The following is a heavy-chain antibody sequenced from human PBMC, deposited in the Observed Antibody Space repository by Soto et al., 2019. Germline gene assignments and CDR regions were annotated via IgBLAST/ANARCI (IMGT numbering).Heavy chain of an antibody. CDR2: IYSGGST. CDR3: ARDLQAGTDNVNWFAP. J-gene: IGHJ5*02. CDR1: GFTVSSNY. D-gene: IGHD1-1*01. Sequence: GGSLRLSCAASGFTVSSNYMSWVRQAPGKGLEWVSVIYSGGSTYYADSVKGRFTISRDNSKNTLYLQMNSLRAEDTAVYYCARDLQAGTDNVNWFAPWGQGTLVTVSS. V-gene: IGHV3-53*01.